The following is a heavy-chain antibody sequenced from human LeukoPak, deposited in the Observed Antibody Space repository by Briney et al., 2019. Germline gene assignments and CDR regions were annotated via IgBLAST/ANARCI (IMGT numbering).Heavy chain of an antibody. CDR3: ARGWERGFDC. J-gene: IGHJ4*02. Sequence: QAGGSLRLSCAASGFTLSTHDMLWVRQATGKGLEWVSAIGAAGGTYYPGSVKGRFTISRENAKNSLYLQMNSLRVGDTAVYYCARGWERGFDCWGQGTLVTVSS. V-gene: IGHV3-13*01. CDR1: GFTLSTHD. CDR2: IGAAGGT. D-gene: IGHD1-26*01.